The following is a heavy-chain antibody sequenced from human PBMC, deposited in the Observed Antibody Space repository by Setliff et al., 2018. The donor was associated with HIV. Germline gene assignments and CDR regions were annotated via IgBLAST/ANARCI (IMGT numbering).Heavy chain of an antibody. Sequence: GSLRLSCAASGFTFTNYAMNWVRQAPGKGLEWVSCISSSGSYTYHADSVKGRFTISRDNAQNSLYLQMSSLKVEDTAVYYCARDLAYWGQGTLVTVSS. CDR2: ISSSGSYT. V-gene: IGHV3-21*04. J-gene: IGHJ4*02. CDR1: GFTFTNYA. CDR3: ARDLAY.